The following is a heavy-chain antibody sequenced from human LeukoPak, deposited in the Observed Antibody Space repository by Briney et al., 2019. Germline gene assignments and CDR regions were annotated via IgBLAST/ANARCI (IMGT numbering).Heavy chain of an antibody. Sequence: ASVKVSCKASGYTFTSYDINWVRQATGQGLEWMGWMNPNSGNTGYAQKFQGRVTMTRNTSISTAYMELSSLRSEDTAVYYRARAYRTYYYDSSGYSPYGMDVWGQGTTVTVSS. V-gene: IGHV1-8*01. D-gene: IGHD3-22*01. CDR2: MNPNSGNT. J-gene: IGHJ6*02. CDR1: GYTFTSYD. CDR3: ARAYRTYYYDSSGYSPYGMDV.